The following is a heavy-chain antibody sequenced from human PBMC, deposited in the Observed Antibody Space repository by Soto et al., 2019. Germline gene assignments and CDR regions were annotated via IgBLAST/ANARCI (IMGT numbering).Heavy chain of an antibody. D-gene: IGHD3-3*01. CDR1: GGSSTFYY. CDR2: ISSTGNT. CDR3: AREESSWTYTPNWFDP. J-gene: IGHJ5*02. Sequence: NPSETLSLTCTVSGGSSTFYYWSWIRQPAGKGLEWIGRISSTGNTNYNPSLNSRVTMSLDTSKKKISLNMRSVTAADTAVYFCAREESSWTYTPNWFDPWGQGTLVTVSS. V-gene: IGHV4-4*07.